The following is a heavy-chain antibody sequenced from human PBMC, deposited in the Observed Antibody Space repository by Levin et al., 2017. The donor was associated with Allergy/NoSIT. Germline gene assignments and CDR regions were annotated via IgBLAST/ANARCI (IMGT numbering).Heavy chain of an antibody. D-gene: IGHD5/OR15-5a*01. Sequence: ETLSLTCAASGFTFSSYWMSWVRQAPGKGLEWVASIKQLGSEKYYVDSVKGRFTISRDNAKNSLYLQMSSLRVEDTAVYYCARFMSSTNTFDYWGQGALVTVSS. CDR3: ARFMSSTNTFDY. CDR1: GFTFSSYW. J-gene: IGHJ4*02. CDR2: IKQLGSEK. V-gene: IGHV3-7*01.